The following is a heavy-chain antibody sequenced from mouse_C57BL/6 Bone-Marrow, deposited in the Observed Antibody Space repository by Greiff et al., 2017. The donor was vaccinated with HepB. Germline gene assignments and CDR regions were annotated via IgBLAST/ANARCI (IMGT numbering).Heavy chain of an antibody. D-gene: IGHD2-1*01. J-gene: IGHJ4*01. Sequence: QVQLKQSGAELVRPGTSVKMSCKASGYTFTNYWIGWAKQRPGHGLEWIGDIYPGGGYTNYNEKFKGKATLTADKSSSTAYMQFSSLTSEDSAIYYCARNGNYGLYAMDYWGQGTSVTVSS. CDR3: ARNGNYGLYAMDY. CDR2: IYPGGGYT. V-gene: IGHV1-63*01. CDR1: GYTFTNYW.